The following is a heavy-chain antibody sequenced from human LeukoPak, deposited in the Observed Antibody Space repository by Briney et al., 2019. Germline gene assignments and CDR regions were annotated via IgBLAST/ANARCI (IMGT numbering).Heavy chain of an antibody. V-gene: IGHV1-46*01. D-gene: IGHD5-18*01. J-gene: IGHJ6*02. CDR1: GYTFTSYY. CDR3: ASEPSGYSYGYPYYYYGMDV. CDR2: INPSGGST. Sequence: ASVKVSCKASGYTFTSYYMHWVRQAPGQGLEWMGIINPSGGSTSYAQKFQGRVTMTRDTSTSTVYMELSSLRSEDTAVYYCASEPSGYSYGYPYYYYGMDVWGQGTTVTVSS.